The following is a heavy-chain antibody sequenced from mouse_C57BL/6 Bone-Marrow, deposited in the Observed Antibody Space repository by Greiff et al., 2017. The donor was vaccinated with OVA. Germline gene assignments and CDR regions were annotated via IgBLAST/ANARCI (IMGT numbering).Heavy chain of an antibody. D-gene: IGHD2-5*01. CDR3: TRDGTYSNYDY. Sequence: EVQGVESGEGLVKPGGSLKLSCAASGFTFSSYAMSWVRQTPEKRLEWVAYISSGGDYIYYADTVKGRFTISRDNARNTLYLQMSSLKSEDTAMYYCTRDGTYSNYDYWGQGTTLTVSS. V-gene: IGHV5-9-1*02. CDR1: GFTFSSYA. CDR2: ISSGGDYI. J-gene: IGHJ2*01.